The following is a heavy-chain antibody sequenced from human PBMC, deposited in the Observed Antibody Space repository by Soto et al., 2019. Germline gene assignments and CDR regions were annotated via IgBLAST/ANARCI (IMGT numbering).Heavy chain of an antibody. D-gene: IGHD4-17*01. Sequence: PAGCLGLAFASSRSRFRTSAVEGVRLDQGTGLSWVAEILSRGRDIYYADYVKGRFTVSRDKSTNTLYIQMDRLKSDDTAVYYCATLGRADYPPLAPWGQGTLVT. CDR2: ILSRGRDI. V-gene: IGHV3-30*11. CDR1: RSRFRTSA. J-gene: IGHJ5*02. CDR3: ATLGRADYPPLAP.